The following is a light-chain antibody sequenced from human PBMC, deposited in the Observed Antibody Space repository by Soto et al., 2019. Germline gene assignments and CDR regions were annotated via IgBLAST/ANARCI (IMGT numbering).Light chain of an antibody. CDR3: QQYSSSRT. CDR1: QSISNNY. CDR2: GAS. J-gene: IGKJ4*01. Sequence: EIVLTQSPGTLSLSPGERATLSCRASQSISNNYLAWYQQKPGQAPRLLIYGASSRATGIPDRFSGSGSGTDFTLTISSLEPEDFAVYYCQQYSSSRTFGGGTKVEIK. V-gene: IGKV3-20*01.